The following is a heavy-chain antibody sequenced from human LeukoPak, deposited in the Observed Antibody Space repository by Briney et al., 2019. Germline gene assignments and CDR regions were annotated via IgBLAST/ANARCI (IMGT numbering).Heavy chain of an antibody. CDR1: GFSFSIYF. V-gene: IGHV3-21*01. D-gene: IGHD3-16*01. J-gene: IGHJ4*02. CDR3: AGGGDFDY. Sequence: GGSLRLSCAASGFSFSIYFMNWVRQAPAKGLEWVSSISRTSEYIHYADSVRGRFAISRDNAKNSVYLQMNSLRAEDTAVYFCAGGGDFDYWGQGILVTVSA. CDR2: ISRTSEYI.